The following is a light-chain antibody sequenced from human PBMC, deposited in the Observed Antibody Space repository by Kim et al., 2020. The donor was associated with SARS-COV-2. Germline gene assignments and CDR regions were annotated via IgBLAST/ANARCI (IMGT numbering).Light chain of an antibody. V-gene: IGKV3-15*01. Sequence: EIVMTQSPATLSVSPGERATLSCRADQSVSSNLAWYQQKPGQAPRLLVYRASTRATGIPARFSGSGSGTEFTLTISSLQSEDFAVYFCKHYDSWPLAFGGGTKLEI. CDR2: RAS. J-gene: IGKJ4*01. CDR3: KHYDSWPLA. CDR1: QSVSSN.